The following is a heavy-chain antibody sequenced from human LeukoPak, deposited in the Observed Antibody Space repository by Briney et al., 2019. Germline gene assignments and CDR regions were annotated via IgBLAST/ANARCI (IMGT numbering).Heavy chain of an antibody. CDR2: MNPNSGNT. D-gene: IGHD4-17*01. V-gene: IGHV1-8*01. J-gene: IGHJ5*02. CDR3: ARAAETYGDYEYWFDP. Sequence: ASVKVSCKASRYTFTSYDINWVRQATGQGLEWMGWMNPNSGNTGYAQKFQGRVTMTRNTSISTAYMELSSLRSEDTAVYYCARAAETYGDYEYWFDPWGQGTLVTVSS. CDR1: RYTFTSYD.